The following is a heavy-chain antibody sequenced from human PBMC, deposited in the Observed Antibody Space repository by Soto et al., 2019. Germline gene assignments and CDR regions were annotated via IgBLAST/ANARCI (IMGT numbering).Heavy chain of an antibody. CDR3: ARVGKYSSSWYWFDP. CDR2: IIPILGIA. J-gene: IGHJ5*02. V-gene: IGHV1-69*02. D-gene: IGHD6-13*01. CDR1: GGTFSSCT. Sequence: QVQLVQSGAEVKKPGSSVKVSCKASGGTFSSCTISWVRQAPGQGLEWMGRIIPILGIANYAQKFQGRVTITADKSTSTADMELSSLRSEDTAVYYCARVGKYSSSWYWFDPWGQGTLVTVSS.